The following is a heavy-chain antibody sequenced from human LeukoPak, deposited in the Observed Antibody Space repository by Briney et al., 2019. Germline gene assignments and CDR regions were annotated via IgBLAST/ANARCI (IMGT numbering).Heavy chain of an antibody. V-gene: IGHV1-18*01. CDR3: ARDRGYCSSTSCYHNWFDP. J-gene: IGHJ5*02. Sequence: ASVKVSCKASGYTFTSYVISWVRQAPGQGLEWMGWISAYNGNTNYAQKLQGRVTMTTDTSTSTAYMELRSLRSDDTAVYYCARDRGYCSSTSCYHNWFDPWGQGTLATVSS. CDR1: GYTFTSYV. D-gene: IGHD2-2*01. CDR2: ISAYNGNT.